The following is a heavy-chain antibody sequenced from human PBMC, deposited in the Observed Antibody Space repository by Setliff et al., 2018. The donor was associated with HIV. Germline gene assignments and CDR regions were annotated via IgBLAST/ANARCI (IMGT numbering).Heavy chain of an antibody. CDR1: GGSFSGYY. CDR2: IYNSEGT. CDR3: ARQTGLRGYYGSNSLYYFDY. Sequence: SETLSLTCAVYGGSFSGYYWTWIRQPPGKGLEWIGHIYNSEGTKYNPSLKSRVTISVDTSKNQFSLNLSSVTAADTAVYYCARQTGLRGYYGSNSLYYFDYWGKGMLVTVSS. J-gene: IGHJ4*02. D-gene: IGHD3-10*01. V-gene: IGHV4-59*08.